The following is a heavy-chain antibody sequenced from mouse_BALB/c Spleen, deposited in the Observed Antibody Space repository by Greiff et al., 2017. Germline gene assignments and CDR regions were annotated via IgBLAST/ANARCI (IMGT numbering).Heavy chain of an antibody. J-gene: IGHJ4*01. D-gene: IGHD2-4*01. CDR2: IDPFNGGT. CDR3: ASRSTMITTDAMDY. Sequence: VQLKQSGPELMKPGASVKISCKASGYSFTSYYMHWVKQSHGKSLEWIGYIDPFNGGTSYNQKFKGKATLTVDKSSSTAYMHLSSLTSEDSAVYYCASRSTMITTDAMDYWGQGTSVTVSS. V-gene: IGHV1S135*01. CDR1: GYSFTSYY.